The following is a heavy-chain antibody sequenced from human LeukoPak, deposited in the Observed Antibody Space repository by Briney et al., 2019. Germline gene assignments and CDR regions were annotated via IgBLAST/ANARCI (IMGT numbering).Heavy chain of an antibody. V-gene: IGHV1-18*01. D-gene: IGHD3-9*01. CDR2: ISAYNGNT. J-gene: IGHJ4*02. CDR1: GYTFTSYG. Sequence: ASVKVSCKASGYTFTSYGISWVRQAPGQGLEWMGWISAYNGNTNYAQKLQGRVTMTTDTSTSTAYMELRSLRSDDTAMYYCARDLEFYHVLSGYYVPSFDSWGQGALVTVSS. CDR3: ARDLEFYHVLSGYYVPSFDS.